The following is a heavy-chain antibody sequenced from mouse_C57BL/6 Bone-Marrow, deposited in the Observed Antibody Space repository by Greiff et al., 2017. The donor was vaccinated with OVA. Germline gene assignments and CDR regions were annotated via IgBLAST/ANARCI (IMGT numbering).Heavy chain of an antibody. D-gene: IGHD1-1*01. Sequence: EVQRVESGAELVRPGASVKLSCTASGFNIKDDYMHWVKQRPEQGLEWIGWIDPENGDTEYASKFQGKATITADTSSNTAYLQLSSLTSEDTAVYYCTPYYYGTFDYWGQGTTLTVSS. CDR3: TPYYYGTFDY. J-gene: IGHJ2*01. V-gene: IGHV14-4*01. CDR1: GFNIKDDY. CDR2: IDPENGDT.